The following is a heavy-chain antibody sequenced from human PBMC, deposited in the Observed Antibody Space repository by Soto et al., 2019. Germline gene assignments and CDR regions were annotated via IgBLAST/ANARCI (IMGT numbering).Heavy chain of an antibody. D-gene: IGHD3-3*01. CDR1: GGSISSSSYY. CDR3: ARLRQNYDFWSGYTLHDAFDI. Sequence: QLQLQESGPGLVKPSETLSLTCTVSGGSISSSSYYWGWIRQPPGKGLEWIGSIYYSGSTYYNPSLKSRVTISVATSKNQFSLKLSSVTAADTAVYYCARLRQNYDFWSGYTLHDAFDIWGQGTMVTVSS. V-gene: IGHV4-39*01. CDR2: IYYSGST. J-gene: IGHJ3*02.